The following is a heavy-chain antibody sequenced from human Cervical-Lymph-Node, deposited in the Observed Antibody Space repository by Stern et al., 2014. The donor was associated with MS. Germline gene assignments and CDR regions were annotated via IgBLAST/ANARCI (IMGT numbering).Heavy chain of an antibody. V-gene: IGHV3-30*04. J-gene: IGHJ4*02. CDR1: GFTFSDYT. CDR2: LFGDGTTK. D-gene: IGHD6-19*01. CDR3: ARDRLYSSGWTYFDY. Sequence: QVQLVESGGGVVQPGRSLRLSCGASGFTFSDYTMHWVRQAPGTGLAWVANLFGDGTTKYYADSVKGRFTISRDNSKNTLYVQMSSLRTEDTAVYYCARDRLYSSGWTYFDYWGQGTVVTVSS.